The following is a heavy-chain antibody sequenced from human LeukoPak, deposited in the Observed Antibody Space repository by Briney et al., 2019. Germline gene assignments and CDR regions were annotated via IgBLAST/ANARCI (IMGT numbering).Heavy chain of an antibody. J-gene: IGHJ4*02. D-gene: IGHD3-10*01. CDR3: AASPLTYGSGSYDYYFDY. Sequence: KVSCKASGGTFSSYAISWVRQAPGQGLEWMGGIIPIFGTANYAQKFQGRVTITADKSTSTAYMELSSLRSEDTAVYYCAASPLTYGSGSYDYYFDYWGQGTLVTVSS. CDR2: IIPIFGTA. CDR1: GGTFSSYA. V-gene: IGHV1-69*06.